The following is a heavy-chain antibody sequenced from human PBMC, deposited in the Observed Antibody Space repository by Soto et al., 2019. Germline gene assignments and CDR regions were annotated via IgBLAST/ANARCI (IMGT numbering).Heavy chain of an antibody. CDR1: GYPSRSYG. CDR2: ISAYNGDT. D-gene: IGHD3-22*01. Sequence: GASVKIFCKASGYPSRSYGISWVRQAPGQGLEWVGWISAYNGDTHYAPKFQDRITLTTETSTDTAYRELRSLRLDDTAVYYCARDWSRYYDNSGLIWFYWGQGSLVTVSS. V-gene: IGHV1-18*04. CDR3: ARDWSRYYDNSGLIWFY. J-gene: IGHJ4*02.